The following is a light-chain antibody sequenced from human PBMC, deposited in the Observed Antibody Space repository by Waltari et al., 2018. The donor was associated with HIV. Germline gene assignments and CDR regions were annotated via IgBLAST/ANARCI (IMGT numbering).Light chain of an antibody. CDR3: LQRCSAPYT. V-gene: IGKV1-39*01. J-gene: IGKJ2*01. CDR1: QSTSSS. Sequence: DIRLTQSPSSLSASVGDTVTVTCRASQSTSSSLHWPHHRPRIAPKLLIESATTLQSGGPSRVSSSESGTDFTLTISRLQPEDFATYFCLQRCSAPYTCGPGNKVEIK. CDR2: SAT.